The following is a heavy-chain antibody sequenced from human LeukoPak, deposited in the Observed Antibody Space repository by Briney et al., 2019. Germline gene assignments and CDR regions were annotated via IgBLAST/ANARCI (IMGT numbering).Heavy chain of an antibody. CDR3: AREGSGSVY. CDR2: IIPIFGTA. V-gene: IGHV1-69*13. J-gene: IGHJ4*02. CDR1: GYTFTGYY. Sequence: SVKVSCKASGYTFTGYYMHWVRQAPGQGLEWMGGIIPIFGTANYAQKFQGRVTITADESTSTAYMELSSLRSEDTAVYYCAREGSGSVYWGQGTLVTVSS. D-gene: IGHD3-22*01.